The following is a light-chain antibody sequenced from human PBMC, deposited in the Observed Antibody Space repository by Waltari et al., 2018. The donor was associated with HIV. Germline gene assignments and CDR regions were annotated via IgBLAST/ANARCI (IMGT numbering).Light chain of an antibody. CDR1: ESVNQY. CDR2: RDS. V-gene: IGLV3-25*03. J-gene: IGLJ2*01. CDR3: QSAAPNGTSVI. Sequence: SSDLTQAPSLSVSPGQTASISCSGHESVNQYVHWYQDKPGQAPVLVMSRDSERPLGIPERFSGSRAGSLATLTITGVLAEDEADYYCQSAAPNGTSVIFGGGTKLTVL.